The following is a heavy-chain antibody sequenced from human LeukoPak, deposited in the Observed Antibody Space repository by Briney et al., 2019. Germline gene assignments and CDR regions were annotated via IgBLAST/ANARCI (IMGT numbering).Heavy chain of an antibody. J-gene: IGHJ5*02. CDR1: GFTFSSYG. Sequence: AGGSLRLSCAASGFTFSSYGMHWVRQAPGKGLEWVAVIWYDGSNKYYADSVKGRFTISRDNAKNSLYLQMNSLRAEDTAVYYCAREGGFEYQLLYGNWFDPWGQGTLVTVSS. V-gene: IGHV3-33*01. CDR2: IWYDGSNK. CDR3: AREGGFEYQLLYGNWFDP. D-gene: IGHD2-2*02.